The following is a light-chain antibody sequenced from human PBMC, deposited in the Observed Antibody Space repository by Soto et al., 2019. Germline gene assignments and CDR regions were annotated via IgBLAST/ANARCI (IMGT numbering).Light chain of an antibody. CDR1: QSISSW. CDR3: QQYNSYST. CDR2: DAS. Sequence: DIQMTQSPSTLSASVGDRVTITCRASQSISSWLAWYQQKPGKAPKLLIYDASSLESGVTSRFSVSGSGTEFTLTISSLQPDDFATYNCQQYNSYSTFGQGTKVEIK. J-gene: IGKJ1*01. V-gene: IGKV1-5*01.